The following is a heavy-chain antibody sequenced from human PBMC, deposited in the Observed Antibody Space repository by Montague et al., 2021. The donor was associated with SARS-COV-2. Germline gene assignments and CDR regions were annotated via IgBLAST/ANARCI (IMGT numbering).Heavy chain of an antibody. CDR2: IFYRGTT. Sequence: SQTLSLTCTVYGDSMAYFYWSWIRQTPEKGLQWIGYIFYRGTTKYNPSLESRVTVTVATSKDQFYLKLHVVTAAATAVFSCASGATRTFDYWGQGTRVTVSS. J-gene: IGHJ4*02. V-gene: IGHV4-59*01. CDR1: GDSMAYFY. CDR3: ASGATRTFDY. D-gene: IGHD1-1*01.